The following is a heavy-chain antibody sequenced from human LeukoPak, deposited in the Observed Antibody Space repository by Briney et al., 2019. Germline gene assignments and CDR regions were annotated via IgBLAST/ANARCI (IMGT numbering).Heavy chain of an antibody. CDR2: ISGSSGHI. Sequence: PGGSLRLSCAASGFTFSSYAMSWVRQAPGKGLEWVSSISGSSGHIYYADSLKGRFTISRDNAKNSVYLQMNTLRAEDTAVYYCARDRNGAVAGRGSSWFDPWGQGTLVTVSS. D-gene: IGHD6-19*01. V-gene: IGHV3-21*01. CDR1: GFTFSSYA. CDR3: ARDRNGAVAGRGSSWFDP. J-gene: IGHJ5*02.